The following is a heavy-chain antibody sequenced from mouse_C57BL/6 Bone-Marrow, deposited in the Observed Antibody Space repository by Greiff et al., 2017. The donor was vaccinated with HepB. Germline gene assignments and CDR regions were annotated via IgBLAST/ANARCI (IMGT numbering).Heavy chain of an antibody. CDR1: GYTFTDYY. Sequence: EVKLQQSGPVLVKPGASVKMSCKASGYTFTDYYMNWVKQSHGKSLEWIGVINPYNGGTSYNQKFKGKATLTVDKSSSTAYMELNSLTSEDSAVYYCARDGISYPFAYWGQGTLVTVSA. D-gene: IGHD1-1*01. V-gene: IGHV1-19*01. CDR2: INPYNGGT. CDR3: ARDGISYPFAY. J-gene: IGHJ3*01.